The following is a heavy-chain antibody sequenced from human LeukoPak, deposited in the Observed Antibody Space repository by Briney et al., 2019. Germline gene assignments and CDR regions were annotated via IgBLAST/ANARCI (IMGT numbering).Heavy chain of an antibody. D-gene: IGHD3-22*01. J-gene: IGHJ4*02. Sequence: VASVKVSCKTSGFNFISSAVQWVRQARGQRLEWIGWIVVGSGNTNYAQKFQERVTITRDMSTSTAYMELSSLRSEDTAVYYCAADPSYSSGYRYYFDYWGQGTLVTVSS. CDR1: GFNFISSA. CDR2: IVVGSGNT. CDR3: AADPSYSSGYRYYFDY. V-gene: IGHV1-58*01.